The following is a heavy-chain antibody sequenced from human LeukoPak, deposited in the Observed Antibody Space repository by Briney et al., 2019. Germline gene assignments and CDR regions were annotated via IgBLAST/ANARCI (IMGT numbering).Heavy chain of an antibody. CDR1: GYTFTGYY. J-gene: IGHJ4*02. Sequence: ASVKVSCKASGYTFTGYYMHWVRQAPGQGLEWMGWISPYNGNTDYAQNLQGRVTMTTDTSTNTVYLELRSLRSDDTAVYYCARDHGVAVAGSWGYWGQGTLVTVSS. CDR2: ISPYNGNT. V-gene: IGHV1-18*04. CDR3: ARDHGVAVAGSWGY. D-gene: IGHD6-19*01.